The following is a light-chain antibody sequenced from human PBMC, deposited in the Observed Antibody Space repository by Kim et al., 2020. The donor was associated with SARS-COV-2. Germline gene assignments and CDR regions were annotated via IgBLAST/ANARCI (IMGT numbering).Light chain of an antibody. CDR1: QGISSW. CDR3: QQYKTYWT. CDR2: GAS. Sequence: DSVGDRVTITGRASQGISSWLAWYQQKPGKAPKLLVSGASSLESGVPSRFSGSGSGTEFTLTISSLQPDNFATYYCQQYKTYWTFGQGTKVDIK. J-gene: IGKJ1*01. V-gene: IGKV1-5*01.